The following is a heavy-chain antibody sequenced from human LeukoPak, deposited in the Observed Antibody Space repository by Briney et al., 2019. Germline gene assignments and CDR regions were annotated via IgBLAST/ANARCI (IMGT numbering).Heavy chain of an antibody. J-gene: IGHJ4*02. Sequence: GEALKISCEGSGYSFTSYWLGWVRQIPGKGLGWMGIIYPGDSDTRYSPSFQGQVTISVDKSISTAYLQWSSLKASDTAMYYCARLSRSIAAAGSDYWGQGTLVTVSS. CDR2: IYPGDSDT. CDR3: ARLSRSIAAAGSDY. V-gene: IGHV5-51*01. CDR1: GYSFTSYW. D-gene: IGHD6-13*01.